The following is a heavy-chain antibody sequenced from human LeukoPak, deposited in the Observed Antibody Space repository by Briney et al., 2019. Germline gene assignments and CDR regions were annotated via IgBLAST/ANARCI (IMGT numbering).Heavy chain of an antibody. CDR2: INGDGTIT. Sequence: GGSLRLSCAASGFTFRSYWMHWVRQAPGMGLVWLSRINGDGTITSYADSVKGRFTISRDNAKDALHLRMDNLRVEDTAVYYCARARWSSTGWFLGYWGQGTLVTVSS. CDR1: GFTFRSYW. CDR3: ARARWSSTGWFLGY. D-gene: IGHD6-19*01. V-gene: IGHV3-74*01. J-gene: IGHJ4*02.